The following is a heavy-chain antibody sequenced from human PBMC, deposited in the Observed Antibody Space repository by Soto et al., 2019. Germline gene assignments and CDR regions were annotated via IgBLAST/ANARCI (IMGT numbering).Heavy chain of an antibody. D-gene: IGHD6-19*01. V-gene: IGHV4-4*07. J-gene: IGHJ5*02. CDR3: ARGVAETDFYPWANWFDL. Sequence: QMVLQESGPGLVKPSETLSLTCNVSGGSISSFSWTWIRQPAGGRLEWIGRVYDSGSSNYNPSLKTRITMSLHRSRSQFSLSLYSVTAADPAVYYCARGVAETDFYPWANWFDLWGEGMLVTVAS. CDR1: GGSISSFS. CDR2: VYDSGSS.